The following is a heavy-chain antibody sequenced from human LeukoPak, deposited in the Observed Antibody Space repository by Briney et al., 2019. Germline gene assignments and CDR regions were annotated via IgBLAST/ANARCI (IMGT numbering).Heavy chain of an antibody. Sequence: GGSLRLSCAASGFTFSSYSMNWVRQAPGKGLEWLSYISSRGTVSYADSVEGRFAISRDNAKNSLYLQMNSLRVEDRAVYFCARGVPSTISGWFFDLWGRGTLVTVSS. D-gene: IGHD2-2*01. V-gene: IGHV3-48*01. J-gene: IGHJ2*01. CDR2: ISSRGTV. CDR1: GFTFSSYS. CDR3: ARGVPSTISGWFFDL.